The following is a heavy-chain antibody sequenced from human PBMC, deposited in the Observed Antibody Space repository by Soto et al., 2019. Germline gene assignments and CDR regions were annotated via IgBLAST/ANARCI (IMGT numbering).Heavy chain of an antibody. J-gene: IGHJ5*02. CDR3: ARVATPTVTTPPWFDP. CDR2: IYYSGST. CDR1: GGSISSGGYY. V-gene: IGHV4-31*03. D-gene: IGHD4-17*01. Sequence: QGQLQESGPGLVKPSQTLSLTCTVSGGSISSGGYYWSWIRQHTGKGLEWIGYIYYSGSTYYNPSLKSRVTISVDTSKIQCSMKLSSVTAEDTAVYYCARVATPTVTTPPWFDPWGQGTLVTDS.